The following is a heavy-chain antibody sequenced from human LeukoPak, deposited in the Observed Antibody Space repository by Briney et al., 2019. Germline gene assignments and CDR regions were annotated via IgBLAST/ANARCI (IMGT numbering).Heavy chain of an antibody. CDR3: MASPSNENNY. J-gene: IGHJ4*02. V-gene: IGHV3-11*06. Sequence: PGGSLRLSCAASGFTFSDYYMSWIRQAPGKGLEWVSYISSSSSNRNYADSVKGRFTISRDNAKNSLDLQMNSLRAEDTAVYYCMASPSNENNYWGQGALVTVSS. D-gene: IGHD2/OR15-2a*01. CDR2: ISSSSSNR. CDR1: GFTFSDYY.